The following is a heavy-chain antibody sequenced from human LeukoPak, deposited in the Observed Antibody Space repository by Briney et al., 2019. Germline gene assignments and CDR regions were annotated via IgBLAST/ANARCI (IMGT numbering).Heavy chain of an antibody. CDR2: IIGSGGST. V-gene: IGHV3-23*01. D-gene: IGHD3-10*01. Sequence: QSGGSLRLSCAASGFTFSSCAMSWVRQAPGKGLEWVSVIIGSGGSTYYADSVKGRFTTSRDNSKNTLYLQMNSLRAEDTALYYCAKDGGPGVYYYMDVWGKGTTVTVSS. J-gene: IGHJ6*03. CDR1: GFTFSSCA. CDR3: AKDGGPGVYYYMDV.